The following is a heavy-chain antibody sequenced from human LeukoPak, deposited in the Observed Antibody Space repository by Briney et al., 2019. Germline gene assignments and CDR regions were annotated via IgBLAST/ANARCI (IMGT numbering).Heavy chain of an antibody. Sequence: PGGSLRLSCAASGFTFNTYGIHWVRQAPGKGLEWVAVIWYDGSIKYYADSVKGRFTISRDNSKNALFPQMNGLRAEDTAVYYCARAVGPYDYWGQGTLVTVSS. CDR2: IWYDGSIK. CDR3: ARAVGPYDY. CDR1: GFTFNTYG. J-gene: IGHJ4*02. V-gene: IGHV3-33*01. D-gene: IGHD3-10*01.